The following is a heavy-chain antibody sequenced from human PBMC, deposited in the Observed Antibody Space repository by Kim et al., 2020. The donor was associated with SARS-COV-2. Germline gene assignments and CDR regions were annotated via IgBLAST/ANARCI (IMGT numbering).Heavy chain of an antibody. V-gene: IGHV1-2*06. J-gene: IGHJ4*02. Sequence: ASVKVSCKASGYTFTGYYMHWVRQAPGQGLEWMGRINPNSGGTNYAQKFQGRVTMTRDTSISTAYMELSRLRSDDTAVYYCARDMGPGQWELLVLDYWGQGTLVTVSS. CDR2: INPNSGGT. CDR3: ARDMGPGQWELLVLDY. D-gene: IGHD1-26*01. CDR1: GYTFTGYY.